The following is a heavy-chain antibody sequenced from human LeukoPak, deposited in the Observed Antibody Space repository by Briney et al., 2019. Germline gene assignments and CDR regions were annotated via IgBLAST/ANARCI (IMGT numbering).Heavy chain of an antibody. D-gene: IGHD4-17*01. V-gene: IGHV3-15*01. Sequence: GGSLRLSCAASGFTFSNYWMTWVRQGQGKGLEWVGRIKSKTDGGTTDYAAPVKGRFTISRDDSKNTLYLQMNSLKTEDTAVYYCTTDGLVTTNGMDVWGQGTTVTVSS. CDR1: GFTFSNYW. CDR2: IKSKTDGGTT. J-gene: IGHJ6*02. CDR3: TTDGLVTTNGMDV.